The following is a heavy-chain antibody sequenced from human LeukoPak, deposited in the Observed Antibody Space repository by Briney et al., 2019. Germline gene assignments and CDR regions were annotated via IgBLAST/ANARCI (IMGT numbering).Heavy chain of an antibody. Sequence: PSQTLSLTCAVSGGSISSGDYPWSWIRQPPGKGLEWIGYIFHTGHTSYNPSLKSRVTISVDMSENQIALKLSSVTAADTAVYYCARGFYGSGSHFDYWGQDPWSPSPQ. V-gene: IGHV4-30-2*01. CDR3: ARGFYGSGSHFDY. CDR1: GGSISSGDYP. D-gene: IGHD3-10*01. J-gene: IGHJ4*01. CDR2: IFHTGHT.